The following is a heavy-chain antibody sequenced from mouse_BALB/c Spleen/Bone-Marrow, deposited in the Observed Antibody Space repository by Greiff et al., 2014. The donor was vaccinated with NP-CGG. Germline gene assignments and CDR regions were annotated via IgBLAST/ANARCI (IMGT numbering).Heavy chain of an antibody. Sequence: QVQLQQSGPGLVATSQSLSITCTVSGFSLTSYGVHWVRQPPGKGLEWLGVIWAGGSTNYNSALMSRLSISKDNSKSQVFLKMNSLQTDDTAMYYCARDRFDVWGAGTTVTVSS. CDR1: GFSLTSYG. CDR2: IWAGGST. CDR3: ARDRFDV. V-gene: IGHV2-9*02. J-gene: IGHJ1*01.